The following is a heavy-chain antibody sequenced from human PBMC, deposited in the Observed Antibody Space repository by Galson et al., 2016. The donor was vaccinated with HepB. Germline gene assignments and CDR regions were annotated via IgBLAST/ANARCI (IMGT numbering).Heavy chain of an antibody. CDR2: IHPSGGST. J-gene: IGHJ4*02. V-gene: IGHV1-46*01. Sequence: VSCKASGYTFTNYYMHWVRQAPGQGLEWMGIIHPSGGSTYYAQKFQGRVTMTRDTSTSTVYMELSSLRSEDTAVYYCARDVLAAAGYFDYWGQGTLVTVSS. CDR3: ARDVLAAAGYFDY. D-gene: IGHD6-13*01. CDR1: GYTFTNYY.